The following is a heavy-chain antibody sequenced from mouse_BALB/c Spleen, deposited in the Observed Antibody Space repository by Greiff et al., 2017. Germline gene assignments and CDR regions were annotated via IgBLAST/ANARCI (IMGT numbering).Heavy chain of an antibody. CDR3: AGYDYDGGY. CDR2: ILPGSGST. CDR1: GYTFSSYW. Sequence: VQLKQSGAELMKPGASVKISCKATGYTFSSYWIEWVKQRPGHGLEWIGEILPGSGSTNYNEKFKGKATFTADTSSNTAYMQLSSLTSEDSAVYYCAGYDYDGGYWGQGTTLTVSS. V-gene: IGHV1-9*01. D-gene: IGHD2-4*01. J-gene: IGHJ2*01.